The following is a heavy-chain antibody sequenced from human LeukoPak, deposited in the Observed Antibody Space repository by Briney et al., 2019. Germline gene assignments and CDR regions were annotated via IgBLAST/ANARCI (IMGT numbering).Heavy chain of an antibody. V-gene: IGHV1-69*13. CDR3: TREHVGAIGY. Sequence: SVKVSCKASGGTFCRYAISWGREAPGQGLEWLGGILPIFGTASYAQKFQGRVTITADEATSTAYMELTSLRSEDTAVYYCTREHVGAIGYWGQGTLVTVSS. J-gene: IGHJ4*02. D-gene: IGHD1-26*01. CDR1: GGTFCRYA. CDR2: ILPIFGTA.